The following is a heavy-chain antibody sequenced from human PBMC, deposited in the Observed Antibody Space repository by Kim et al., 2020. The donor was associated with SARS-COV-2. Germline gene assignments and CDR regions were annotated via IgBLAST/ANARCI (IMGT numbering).Heavy chain of an antibody. Sequence: GGSLRLSCAASGFTFSDYYMSWIRQAPGKGLEWVSYISSSSSYTNYADSVKGRFTISRDNAKSSLYLQMNSLRAEDTAVYYCARVDTASSGYNYWGQGTLVTVSS. V-gene: IGHV3-11*06. CDR1: GFTFSDYY. D-gene: IGHD3-22*01. CDR2: ISSSSSYT. CDR3: ARVDTASSGYNY. J-gene: IGHJ4*02.